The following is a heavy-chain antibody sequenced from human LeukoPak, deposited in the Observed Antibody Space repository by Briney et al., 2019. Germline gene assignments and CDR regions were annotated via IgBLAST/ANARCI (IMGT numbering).Heavy chain of an antibody. D-gene: IGHD3-22*01. Sequence: KAGESLKISCKGSGYSFTTYWIGWVRQLPGTGLEWMGIIYPGDSDTRYSPSFQGQVTISADKSISTAYLQWSSLKASDTAMYYCARHPSYYYDSSGTCFDYWGQGTLVTVSS. CDR3: ARHPSYYYDSSGTCFDY. V-gene: IGHV5-51*01. CDR2: IYPGDSDT. J-gene: IGHJ4*02. CDR1: GYSFTTYW.